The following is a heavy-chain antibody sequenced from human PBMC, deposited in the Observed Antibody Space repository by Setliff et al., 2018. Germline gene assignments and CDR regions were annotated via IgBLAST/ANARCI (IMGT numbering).Heavy chain of an antibody. D-gene: IGHD6-19*01. J-gene: IGHJ3*02. CDR2: VSTYNGDT. Sequence: ASVKVSCKASGGTFSNYAINWVRQAPGQGLEWMGWVSTYNGDTNYAQKFRGRVTMTTDISTSTAYMELRTLRSDDTAVYYCARRPIALAGYRKGAFDIWGQGTVVTVSS. CDR3: ARRPIALAGYRKGAFDI. V-gene: IGHV1-18*01. CDR1: GGTFSNYA.